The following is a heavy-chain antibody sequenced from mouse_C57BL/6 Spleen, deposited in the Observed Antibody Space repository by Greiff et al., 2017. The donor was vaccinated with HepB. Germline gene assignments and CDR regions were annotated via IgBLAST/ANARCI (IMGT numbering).Heavy chain of an antibody. J-gene: IGHJ3*01. CDR2: ISSGSSTI. Sequence: EVQLVESGGGLVKPGGSLKLSCAASGFTFSDYGMHWVRQAPEKGLEWVAYISSGSSTIYYADTVKGRFTISRDNAKNTLFLQMTSLRSEDTAMYYCARHYGYYLTWFAYWGQGTLVTVSA. V-gene: IGHV5-17*01. CDR1: GFTFSDYG. D-gene: IGHD2-3*01. CDR3: ARHYGYYLTWFAY.